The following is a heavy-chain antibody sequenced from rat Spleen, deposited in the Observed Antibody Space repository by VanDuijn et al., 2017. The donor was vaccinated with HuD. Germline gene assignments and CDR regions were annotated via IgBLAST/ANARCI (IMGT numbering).Heavy chain of an antibody. V-gene: IGHV5-17*01. J-gene: IGHJ4*01. CDR1: GFTFSDYA. CDR2: IIYDGTST. Sequence: EVQLVESGGGLVQPGNSLKLSCAASGFTFSDYAMAWVRQSPKKGLEWVATIIYDGTSTYYRDSVKGRFTISRDNSKNTLYLQMDSLRSEDTATYYCARGLYSSYIYGVIDAWGQGASVTVSS. CDR3: ARGLYSSYIYGVIDA. D-gene: IGHD1-2*01.